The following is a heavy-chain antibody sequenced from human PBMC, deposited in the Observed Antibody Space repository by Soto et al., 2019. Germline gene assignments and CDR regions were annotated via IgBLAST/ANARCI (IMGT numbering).Heavy chain of an antibody. CDR1: GFTFSSYS. J-gene: IGHJ4*02. Sequence: GGSLRLSCAASGFTFSSYSMNWVRQAPGKGLEWVSYISSSSSTIYYADSVKGRFTISRDNAKNTLYLQMNSLRAEGTAVYYCARGLGGLVEWGQGSLVTVSS. D-gene: IGHD3-16*01. CDR2: ISSSSSTI. CDR3: ARGLGGLVE. V-gene: IGHV3-48*01.